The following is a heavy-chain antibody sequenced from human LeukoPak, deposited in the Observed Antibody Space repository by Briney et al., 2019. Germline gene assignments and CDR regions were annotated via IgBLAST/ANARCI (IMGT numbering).Heavy chain of an antibody. D-gene: IGHD3-10*01. CDR3: ASRESNDY. Sequence: SGGSLRLSCAAPGFTFSSYSMNWVRQAPGKGLEWVSSISSSSSYIYYADSVKGRFTISRDNAKNSLYLQMNSLRAEDTAVYYCASRESNDYWGQGTLVTVSS. V-gene: IGHV3-21*01. CDR2: ISSSSSYI. CDR1: GFTFSSYS. J-gene: IGHJ4*02.